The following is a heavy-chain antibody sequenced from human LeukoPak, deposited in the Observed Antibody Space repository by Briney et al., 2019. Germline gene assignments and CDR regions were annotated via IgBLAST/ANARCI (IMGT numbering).Heavy chain of an antibody. Sequence: PSGTLSLTCAVSGGSISSSNWWSWVRQPPGKGLEWIGEIYHSGSTNYNPSLKSRVTISVDTSKNQFSLKLSSVTAADTAVYYCAREMEMATIADYWGQGTLVTVSS. D-gene: IGHD5-24*01. V-gene: IGHV4-4*02. CDR3: AREMEMATIADY. CDR1: GGSISSSNW. CDR2: IYHSGST. J-gene: IGHJ4*02.